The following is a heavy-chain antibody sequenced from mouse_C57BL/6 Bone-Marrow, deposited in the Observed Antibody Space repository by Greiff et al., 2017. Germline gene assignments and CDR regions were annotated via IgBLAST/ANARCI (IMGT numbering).Heavy chain of an antibody. CDR1: GFTFTDYY. D-gene: IGHD1-1*01. CDR3: ARYSYYYSNSYDYAMDY. CDR2: IRNKANGYTT. J-gene: IGHJ4*01. V-gene: IGHV7-3*01. Sequence: EVKVVESEGGLVQPGGSLSLSCAASGFTFTDYYMSWVRQPPGKALEWLGFIRNKANGYTTEYSASVKGRFTISRDNSQSILYLQMNALRADDSATYYCARYSYYYSNSYDYAMDYWGQGTSVTVSS.